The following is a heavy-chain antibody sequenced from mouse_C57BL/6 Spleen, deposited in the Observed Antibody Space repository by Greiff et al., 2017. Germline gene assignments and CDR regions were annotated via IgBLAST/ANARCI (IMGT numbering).Heavy chain of an antibody. J-gene: IGHJ3*01. CDR3: ARQTGSFAY. CDR1: GFTFSSYT. Sequence: EVQLVESGGGLVKPGGSLKLSCAASGFTFSSYTMSWVRQTPEKRLEWVATISGGGGNTYYPDSVKGRFTISRDNAKNTLYLQMSSLRSEDTALYYCARQTGSFAYWGQGTLVTVSA. CDR2: ISGGGGNT. V-gene: IGHV5-9*01. D-gene: IGHD4-1*01.